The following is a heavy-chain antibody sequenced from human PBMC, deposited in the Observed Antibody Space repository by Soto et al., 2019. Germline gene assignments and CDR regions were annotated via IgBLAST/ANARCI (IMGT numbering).Heavy chain of an antibody. V-gene: IGHV1-46*01. D-gene: IGHD2-2*01. CDR1: GYTFIYYS. Sequence: ASVKVSCKASGYTFIYYSIHWVRQAPGQGLEWMGIINPSGGSTNYAQKFQGRVTMTRDTSTSTVYMELSSLRSEDTAGYYCARTLTSSGMDFWGQGTTVTVSS. CDR2: INPSGGST. J-gene: IGHJ6*02. CDR3: ARTLTSSGMDF.